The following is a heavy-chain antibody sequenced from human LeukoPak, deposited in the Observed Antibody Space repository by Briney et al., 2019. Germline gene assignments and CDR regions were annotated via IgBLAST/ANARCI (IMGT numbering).Heavy chain of an antibody. CDR2: IYSGGST. CDR1: GFTVSSNY. CDR3: ARVRGAYSSSSEVDY. V-gene: IGHV3-53*04. J-gene: IGHJ4*02. Sequence: GGSLRLSCAASGFTVSSNYMSWVRQAPGKGLEWVSVIYSGGSTYYSDSVKGRFTISRHNYKNTLYLQMNSLRAEDTAVYYCARVRGAYSSSSEVDYWGQGTLVTVSS. D-gene: IGHD6-6*01.